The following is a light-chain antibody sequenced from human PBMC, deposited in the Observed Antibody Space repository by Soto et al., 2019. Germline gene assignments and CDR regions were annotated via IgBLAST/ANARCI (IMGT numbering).Light chain of an antibody. Sequence: EIVLTQSPATLSLSPGERATLSSRASQSIGLAIAWYQHKPGQAPRLLIFDASQRATGIPARFRGSGSGTEFTLTISSLQPDDFATYYCQQYNSYSTFGQGTRLEI. J-gene: IGKJ5*01. CDR1: QSIGLA. CDR3: QQYNSYST. CDR2: DAS. V-gene: IGKV3-11*01.